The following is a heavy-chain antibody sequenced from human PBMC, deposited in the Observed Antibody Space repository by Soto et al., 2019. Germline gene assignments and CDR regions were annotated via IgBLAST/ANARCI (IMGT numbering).Heavy chain of an antibody. Sequence: QVQLVQSGAEVKKPGASVKVSCKASGYTFIVYYMHWVRQAPGQRPEWMGWINPNSGDTKYAQKFQGRVTMTRDTSMSTAYMELSRLRSDDTAVYFCARDRGAGYYGMGVWGQGTTVTVSS. CDR3: ARDRGAGYYGMGV. CDR1: GYTFIVYY. D-gene: IGHD3-16*01. V-gene: IGHV1-2*02. J-gene: IGHJ6*02. CDR2: INPNSGDT.